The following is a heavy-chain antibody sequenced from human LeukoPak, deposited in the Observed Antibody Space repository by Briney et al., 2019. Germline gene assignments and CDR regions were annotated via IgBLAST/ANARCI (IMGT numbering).Heavy chain of an antibody. CDR2: INPTGGST. J-gene: IGHJ6*02. Sequence: ASVKVSCKASGYTFPSYFMHWVRQAPGQGLEWMGIINPTGGSTTYAQKFQGRVTMTRDTSTSTVYMELSSLRSDDTAVYYCASNYYYYGMDVWGQGTTVTVSS. CDR3: ASNYYYYGMDV. V-gene: IGHV1-46*01. CDR1: GYTFPSYF.